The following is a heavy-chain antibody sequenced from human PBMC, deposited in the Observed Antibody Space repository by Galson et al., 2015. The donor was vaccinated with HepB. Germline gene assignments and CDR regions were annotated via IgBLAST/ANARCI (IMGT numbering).Heavy chain of an antibody. Sequence: SVKVSCKAPGYTFTSYAMHWVRQAPGQRLEWMGWINAGNGNTKYSQKFQGRVTITRDTSASTAYMELSSLRSEDTAVYYCARDPEGYGSGSFLDYWGQGTLVTVSS. D-gene: IGHD3-10*01. V-gene: IGHV1-3*01. CDR1: GYTFTSYA. J-gene: IGHJ4*02. CDR2: INAGNGNT. CDR3: ARDPEGYGSGSFLDY.